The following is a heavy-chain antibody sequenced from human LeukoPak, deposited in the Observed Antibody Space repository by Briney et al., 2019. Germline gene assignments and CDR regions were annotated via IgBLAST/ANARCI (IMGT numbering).Heavy chain of an antibody. J-gene: IGHJ4*02. CDR3: ARAPYYYDSSGFD. V-gene: IGHV4-59*01. Sequence: SETLSLTCTVSGGSISSYYSSWIRQPPGKGLEWIGYIYYSGSTNYNPSLKSRVTISVDTSKNQFSLKLSSVTAADTSVYYCARAPYYYDSSGFDWGQGTLVTVSS. CDR2: IYYSGST. CDR1: GGSISSYY. D-gene: IGHD3-22*01.